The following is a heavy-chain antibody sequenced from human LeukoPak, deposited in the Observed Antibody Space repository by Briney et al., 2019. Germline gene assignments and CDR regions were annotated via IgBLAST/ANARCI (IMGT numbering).Heavy chain of an antibody. CDR1: GGSISSTSYY. D-gene: IGHD3-10*01. Sequence: PSETLSLTCAVSGGSISSTSYYWAWIRQPPGKGLEWIGTIYYSGSTYHNPSLKSRVTLSVDTSKNQFSLKLSSVTAADTAVYYCARDSGIFQNKRYYYYGMDVWGQGTTVTVSS. J-gene: IGHJ6*02. CDR2: IYYSGST. CDR3: ARDSGIFQNKRYYYYGMDV. V-gene: IGHV4-39*07.